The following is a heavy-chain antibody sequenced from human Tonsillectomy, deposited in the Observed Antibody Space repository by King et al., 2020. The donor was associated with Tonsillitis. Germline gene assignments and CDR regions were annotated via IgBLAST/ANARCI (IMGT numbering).Heavy chain of an antibody. V-gene: IGHV3-73*01. CDR2: IRSKVDNYAT. CDR1: GFTFSDSS. CDR3: YTSLGFCSGGTCPTGYYGMDV. D-gene: IGHD2-15*01. Sequence: VQLVESGGGLVQPGGSLKLSCAASGFTFSDSSMHWVRQASGKGLEWVGRIRSKVDNYATAYAASVKGKFTISRYDSKNTVYLQMNSLKTEDTAVYYCYTSLGFCSGGTCPTGYYGMDVWGQGTTVTASS. J-gene: IGHJ6*02.